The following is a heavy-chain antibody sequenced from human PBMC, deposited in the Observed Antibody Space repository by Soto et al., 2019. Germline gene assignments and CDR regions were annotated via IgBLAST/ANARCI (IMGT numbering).Heavy chain of an antibody. CDR1: GGSISSGDYY. J-gene: IGHJ4*02. D-gene: IGHD2-15*01. Sequence: QVQLQESGPGLVKPSQTLSLTCTVSGGSISSGDYYWSWIRQPPGKGLEWIGYIYYSGSTYYNPALKRRVTLSVDTSKHQFSLKLSSVTAADTAVYYCARARAELQTFDYWGQGTLVTVSS. V-gene: IGHV4-30-4*01. CDR3: ARARAELQTFDY. CDR2: IYYSGST.